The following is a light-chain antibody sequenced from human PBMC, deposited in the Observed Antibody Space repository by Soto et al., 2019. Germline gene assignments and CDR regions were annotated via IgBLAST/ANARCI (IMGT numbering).Light chain of an antibody. Sequence: IVMTQSPATLSVSPGERATLSCRASQSVINNLAWYQQKPGQAPSLLIYDASTRATGIPARFSGSGSGTEFTLTISSLQSQDFAVYYCHQYYKWPLTFGGGTKVDIK. V-gene: IGKV3-15*01. CDR2: DAS. CDR1: QSVINN. J-gene: IGKJ4*01. CDR3: HQYYKWPLT.